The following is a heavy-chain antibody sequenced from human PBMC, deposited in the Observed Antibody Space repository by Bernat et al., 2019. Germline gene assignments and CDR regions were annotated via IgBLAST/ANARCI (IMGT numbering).Heavy chain of an antibody. Sequence: QVQLVESGGGVVQPGRSLRLSCAASGFTFSSYGMHWVRQAPGKGLEWVAVIWYDGSNKYYADSVKGRFTISRDNSKNTLYLQMNSLRAEDTAVYYCARGMGGDYDLGAFDIRGQGTMVTVSS. CDR3: ARGMGGDYDLGAFDI. CDR2: IWYDGSNK. J-gene: IGHJ3*02. V-gene: IGHV3-33*01. CDR1: GFTFSSYG. D-gene: IGHD4-17*01.